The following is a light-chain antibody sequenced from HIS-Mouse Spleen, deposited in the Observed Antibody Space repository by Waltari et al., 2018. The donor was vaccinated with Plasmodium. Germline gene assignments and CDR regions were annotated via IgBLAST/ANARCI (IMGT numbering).Light chain of an antibody. CDR1: SSDVGGYNY. CDR2: DVS. CDR3: SSYTSSSTLDV. Sequence: QSALTQPASVSGSPGQSITISCTGTSSDVGGYNYVSWYQQHPGKAPKLMIYDVSNRPSGGSKRFSGSKSGNTASLTISGLQAEDEADYYCSSYTSSSTLDVFGTGTKVTVL. J-gene: IGLJ1*01. V-gene: IGLV2-14*03.